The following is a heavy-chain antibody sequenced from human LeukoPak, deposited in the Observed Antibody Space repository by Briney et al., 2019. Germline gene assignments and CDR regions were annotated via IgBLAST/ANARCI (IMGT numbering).Heavy chain of an antibody. CDR1: GDSISSNNW. CDR2: FHHSGST. Sequence: SETLSLTCAASGDSISSNNWWSWVRQPPGKGLEWIGEFHHSGSTNYNSSLKSRVTISIDKTRNQFSLKLSSVSAADTAVYYCARNSGSYFSQDYWGQGALVTVSS. V-gene: IGHV4-4*02. D-gene: IGHD1-26*01. CDR3: ARNSGSYFSQDY. J-gene: IGHJ4*02.